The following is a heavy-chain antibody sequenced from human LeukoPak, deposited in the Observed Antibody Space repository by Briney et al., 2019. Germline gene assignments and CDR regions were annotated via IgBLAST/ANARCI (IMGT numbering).Heavy chain of an antibody. V-gene: IGHV3-23*01. Sequence: GGSLRLSCAASGFTFSSYAMSWVRQAPGKGLEWVSAISGSGGSTYHADSVKGRFTISRDNSKNTLYLQMNSLRAEDTAVYYCAKDGYCSSTSCYVVYFDYWGQGTLVTVSS. CDR3: AKDGYCSSTSCYVVYFDY. D-gene: IGHD2-2*03. J-gene: IGHJ4*02. CDR2: ISGSGGST. CDR1: GFTFSSYA.